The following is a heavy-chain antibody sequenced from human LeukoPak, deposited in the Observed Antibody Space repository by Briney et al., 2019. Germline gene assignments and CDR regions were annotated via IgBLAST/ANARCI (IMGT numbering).Heavy chain of an antibody. Sequence: SETLSLTCTVSGGSISSYYWSWIRQPPGKGLEWIGYIYYSGSTNYNPSLKSRVTISVDTSKNQFSLKLSSVTAADTAVYYCARVGVWGSYRRDAFDIWGQGTMVTVPS. CDR2: IYYSGST. CDR1: GGSISSYY. V-gene: IGHV4-59*01. CDR3: ARVGVWGSYRRDAFDI. D-gene: IGHD3-16*02. J-gene: IGHJ3*02.